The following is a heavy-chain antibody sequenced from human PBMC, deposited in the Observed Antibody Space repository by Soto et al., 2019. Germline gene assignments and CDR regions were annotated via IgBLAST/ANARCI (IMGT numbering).Heavy chain of an antibody. Sequence: SGGSLRLSCAASGFTFSSYAMSWVRQAPGKGLEWVSAISGSGGSTYYADSVKGRFTISRDNSKNTLYLQMNSLRAEDTAVYYCAKVSGYFDSPGCDFDYWGQGTLVTVSS. CDR2: ISGSGGST. J-gene: IGHJ4*02. D-gene: IGHD3-9*01. CDR3: AKVSGYFDSPGCDFDY. V-gene: IGHV3-23*01. CDR1: GFTFSSYA.